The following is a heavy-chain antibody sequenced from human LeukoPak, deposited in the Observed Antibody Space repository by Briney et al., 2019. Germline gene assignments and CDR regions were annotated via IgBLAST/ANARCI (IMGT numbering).Heavy chain of an antibody. Sequence: PSETLSLTCTVSGGSISYYYWGWIRQPPGKGLEWIGYIYYSGSTNYHPSLKSRVTISVDTSKNQFSLNLSSVTAADTAVYYCARADYYYDSSGYTYLFDYWGQGILVIVPS. CDR2: IYYSGST. CDR1: GGSISYYY. D-gene: IGHD3-22*01. J-gene: IGHJ4*02. CDR3: ARADYYYDSSGYTYLFDY. V-gene: IGHV4-59*01.